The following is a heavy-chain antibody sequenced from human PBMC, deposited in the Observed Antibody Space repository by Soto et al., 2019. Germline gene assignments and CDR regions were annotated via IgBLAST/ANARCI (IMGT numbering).Heavy chain of an antibody. CDR1: GFTFSSYE. V-gene: IGHV3-48*03. CDR3: ARDPGGALRARYFDY. CDR2: ISSSGSTI. Sequence: EVQLVESGGGLVQPGGSLRLSCAASGFTFSSYEMNWVRQAQGKGLEWVSYISSSGSTIYYADSVKGRFTISRDNAKNSLYLQMNSLRAEDTAVYYCARDPGGALRARYFDYWGQGPLVTVSS. D-gene: IGHD3-10*01. J-gene: IGHJ4*02.